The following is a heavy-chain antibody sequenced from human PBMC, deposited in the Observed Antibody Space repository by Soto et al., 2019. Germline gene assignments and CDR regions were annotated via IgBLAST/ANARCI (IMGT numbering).Heavy chain of an antibody. Sequence: QVQLVQSGAEVKKPGASVKVSCKPSGYTFTDYYWHWVRQAPGQGLEWMGWINPNNGGTKYAQKFQGWVTMTRDTSISTAYMELSRLTSDDTAVYYCASGKQKQMDGALDYWGQGTLVIVSS. CDR2: INPNNGGT. J-gene: IGHJ4*02. CDR1: GYTFTDYY. CDR3: ASGKQKQMDGALDY. V-gene: IGHV1-2*04. D-gene: IGHD6-13*01.